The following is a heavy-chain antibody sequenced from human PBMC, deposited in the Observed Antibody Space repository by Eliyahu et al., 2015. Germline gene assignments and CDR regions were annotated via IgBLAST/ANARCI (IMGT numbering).Heavy chain of an antibody. CDR2: IIPIFGTA. CDR3: ARVPVSGYSSPAQIYWYFDL. J-gene: IGHJ2*01. CDR1: GGTFSSYA. Sequence: QVQLVQSGAEVKKPGSSVKVSCKASGGTFSSYAXSWVRQAPGQGXEWMGGIIPIFGTANYAQKFQGRVTITADKSTSTAYMELSSLRSEDTAVYYCARVPVSGYSSPAQIYWYFDLWGRGTLVTVSS. V-gene: IGHV1-69*06. D-gene: IGHD3-3*01.